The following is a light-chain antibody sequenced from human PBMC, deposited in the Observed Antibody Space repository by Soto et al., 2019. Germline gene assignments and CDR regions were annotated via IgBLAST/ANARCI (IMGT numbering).Light chain of an antibody. CDR3: SSYTSSSTL. Sequence: QSALTQPASVSGSPGQSITISCTGTSSDVGGYNYVSWYRQHPGKAPKLMIYEVSNRPSGVSNRFSGSKSGNTASLTICGLHAEDEADYYCSSYTSSSTLFGGGTKLTVL. CDR2: EVS. V-gene: IGLV2-14*01. CDR1: SSDVGGYNY. J-gene: IGLJ2*01.